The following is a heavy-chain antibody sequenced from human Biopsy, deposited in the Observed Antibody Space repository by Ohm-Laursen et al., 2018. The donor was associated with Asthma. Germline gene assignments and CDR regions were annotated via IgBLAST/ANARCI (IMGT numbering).Heavy chain of an antibody. Sequence: GSLRLSCSASGFTVSRDHMFWVRPAPGKGLEWVSVIYSGGTSDTADSVRGRFTISRDFYKNTLYLQMDSLRAEDTAVYYCARGDSSGWSHYYFDYWGQGTLVTVSS. D-gene: IGHD6-19*01. V-gene: IGHV3-53*01. J-gene: IGHJ4*02. CDR1: GFTVSRDH. CDR3: ARGDSSGWSHYYFDY. CDR2: IYSGGTS.